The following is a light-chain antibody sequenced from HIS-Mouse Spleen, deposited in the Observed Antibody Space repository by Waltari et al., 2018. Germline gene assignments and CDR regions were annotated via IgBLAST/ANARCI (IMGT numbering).Light chain of an antibody. CDR3: QVWDSSSDHYV. Sequence: QSALTQPASVSGSPGQSITISCTGTSSDVGGYNYVSWYQQHPGKAPKLMIYDVSNRPSGVSNCLPGSNPGNTGTLTISRVEAGDEADYYCQVWDSSSDHYVFGTGTKVTVL. J-gene: IGLJ1*01. V-gene: IGLV2-14*03. CDR1: SSDVGGYNY. CDR2: DVS.